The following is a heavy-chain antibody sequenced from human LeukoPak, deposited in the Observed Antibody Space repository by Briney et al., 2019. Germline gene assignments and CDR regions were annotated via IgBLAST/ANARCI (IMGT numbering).Heavy chain of an antibody. D-gene: IGHD2-15*01. Sequence: SETLSLTCTVSGGSISSGGYYWSWIRQHPGKGLEWIGYIYYSGSTYYNPSLKSRVTISVDTSKNQFSLKLSSVTAADTAVYYCARDQRSTEYYYHYYMDVWGKGTTVTVSS. CDR2: IYYSGST. CDR1: GGSISSGGYY. V-gene: IGHV4-31*03. J-gene: IGHJ6*03. CDR3: ARDQRSTEYYYHYYMDV.